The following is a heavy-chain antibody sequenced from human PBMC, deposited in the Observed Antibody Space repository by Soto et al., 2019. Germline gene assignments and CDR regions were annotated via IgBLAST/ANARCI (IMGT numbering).Heavy chain of an antibody. CDR1: GFTFSSYG. V-gene: IGHV3-30*03. CDR2: ISYDGSNK. D-gene: IGHD1-7*01. CDR3: AIPDWNYVQDGMDV. Sequence: QVQLVESGGGVVQPGRSLRLSCAASGFTFSSYGMHWVRQAPGKGLEWVAVISYDGSNKYYADSVKGRFTISRDNSKNTLYLQMNSLRAEDTAVYYCAIPDWNYVQDGMDVWGQGTTVTVSS. J-gene: IGHJ6*02.